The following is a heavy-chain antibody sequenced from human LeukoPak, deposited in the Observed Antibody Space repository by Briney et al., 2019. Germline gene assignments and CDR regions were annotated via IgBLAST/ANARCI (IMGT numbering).Heavy chain of an antibody. V-gene: IGHV1-18*01. CDR1: GYTFTSYG. D-gene: IGHD3-22*01. CDR2: ISAYNGNT. CDR3: ARAPSYDSSGYYYSL. Sequence: ASVKVSCEASGYTFTSYGISWVRQAPGQGLEWMGWISAYNGNTNYAQKLQGRVTMTTDTSTSTAYMELRSLRSDDTAVYYCARAPSYDSSGYYYSLWGQGTLVTVSS. J-gene: IGHJ4*02.